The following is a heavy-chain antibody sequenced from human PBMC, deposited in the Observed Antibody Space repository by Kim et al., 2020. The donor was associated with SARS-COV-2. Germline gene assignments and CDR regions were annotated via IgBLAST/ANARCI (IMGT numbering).Heavy chain of an antibody. Sequence: SETLSLTCTVSGGSISSSSYYWGWIRQPPGKGLEWIGSINYSGSTYYNPSLKSRVIISVDTSKNQFSLKLSPVTAADTAVYYCARDRSSYSGSTLDYWGQGTLVTVST. CDR1: GGSISSSSYY. CDR3: ARDRSSYSGSTLDY. D-gene: IGHD1-26*01. CDR2: INYSGST. V-gene: IGHV4-39*07. J-gene: IGHJ4*02.